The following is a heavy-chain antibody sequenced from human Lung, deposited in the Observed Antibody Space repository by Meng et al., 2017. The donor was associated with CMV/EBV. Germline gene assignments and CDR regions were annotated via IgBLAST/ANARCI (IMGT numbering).Heavy chain of an antibody. CDR1: GYTFTGYF. CDR2: LNPKSGGT. D-gene: IGHD3-22*01. V-gene: IGHV1-2*02. J-gene: IGHJ4*02. CDR3: ARALHVEYIDSSCYLDH. Sequence: ASVKVSCKASGYTFTGYFIHSLRQAPGQGLEWMGWLNPKSGGTNFAQRFPGRVTMTRDTSISTIYMELRSLRSDDTAVNYCARALHVEYIDSSCYLDHWGQGTXVTVSS.